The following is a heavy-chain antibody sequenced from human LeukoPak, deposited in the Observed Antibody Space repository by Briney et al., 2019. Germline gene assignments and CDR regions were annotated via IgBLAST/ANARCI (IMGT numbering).Heavy chain of an antibody. CDR3: AGGIVGATFYFDY. Sequence: SETLSLTCTVSGGSISSYYWNWIRQPAGKGLEWIGRIYPSGSTIYNPSLKSRVTMSEDTSKNQFSLKLSSVTAADTAVYYCAGGIVGATFYFDYWGQGTLVTVSS. V-gene: IGHV4-4*07. CDR2: IYPSGST. CDR1: GGSISSYY. D-gene: IGHD1-26*01. J-gene: IGHJ4*02.